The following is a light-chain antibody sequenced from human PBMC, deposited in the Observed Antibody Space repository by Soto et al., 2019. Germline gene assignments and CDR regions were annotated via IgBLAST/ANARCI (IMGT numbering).Light chain of an antibody. CDR3: QQYDNWPYT. V-gene: IGKV3-15*01. CDR1: QSVSNN. J-gene: IGKJ2*01. CDR2: GAS. Sequence: EIVMTHSPATLSVSPGERATLSCRASQSVSNNLAWSQQNPGQAPRLLIYGASTRATAIPARFSGSGSGTECTLTISSLQSEDFAVYFCQQYDNWPYTVGQGTKLEIK.